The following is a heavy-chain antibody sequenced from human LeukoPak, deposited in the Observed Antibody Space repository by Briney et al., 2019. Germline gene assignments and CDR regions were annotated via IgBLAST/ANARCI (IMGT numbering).Heavy chain of an antibody. J-gene: IGHJ3*02. Sequence: GASVKVSCKASGYTFTGYYMHWVRQAPGQGLEWMGWINPNSGDTNYAQKLQGRVTMTTDTSTSTAYMELRSLRSDDTAVYYCASCGGDCHDDAFDIWGQGTMVTVSS. CDR3: ASCGGDCHDDAFDI. CDR2: INPNSGDT. V-gene: IGHV1-2*02. CDR1: GYTFTGYY. D-gene: IGHD2-21*02.